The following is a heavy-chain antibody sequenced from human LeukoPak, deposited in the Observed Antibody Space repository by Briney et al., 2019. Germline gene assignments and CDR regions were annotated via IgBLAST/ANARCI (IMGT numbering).Heavy chain of an antibody. J-gene: IGHJ4*02. CDR1: GYRFITFG. Sequence: GASVKVSCKTSGYRFITFGINWVRQAPGQGLEWMGWINPYNGNRYYAKKFQGRFNMTTDTSTSTVYLELQTLTSDYTAIYYCARFQASEFRGFDHWGQGTLITVSS. CDR2: INPYNGNR. CDR3: ARFQASEFRGFDH. D-gene: IGHD3-10*01. V-gene: IGHV1-18*01.